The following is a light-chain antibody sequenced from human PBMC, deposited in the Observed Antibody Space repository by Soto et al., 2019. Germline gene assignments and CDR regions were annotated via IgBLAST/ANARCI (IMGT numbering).Light chain of an antibody. CDR1: SSDIGSYDL. CDR3: VSHADSDTRV. CDR2: ETS. V-gene: IGLV2-23*01. Sequence: QSALTQPASVSGSPGQSITISCTGTSSDIGSYDLVSWYQQYPGNAPKLLIYETSERPSEVSHRFSGSKSGNTASLTISGLQADDEAYYYCVSHADSDTRVFGGGTKLTVL. J-gene: IGLJ3*02.